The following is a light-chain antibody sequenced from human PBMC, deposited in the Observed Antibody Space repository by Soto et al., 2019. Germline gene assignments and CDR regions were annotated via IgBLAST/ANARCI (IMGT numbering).Light chain of an antibody. CDR1: QSVSSSY. V-gene: IGKV3-20*01. J-gene: IGKJ3*01. Sequence: EIVLTQSPGTLSLSPGERGTLSCRASQSVSSSYLAWYQQKPGQAPRLLIYGASSRATGIPDRFSGSGSGTDLTLTISRLEPEDFAVYYCQQYGRSPLTFGPGTKVDI. CDR3: QQYGRSPLT. CDR2: GAS.